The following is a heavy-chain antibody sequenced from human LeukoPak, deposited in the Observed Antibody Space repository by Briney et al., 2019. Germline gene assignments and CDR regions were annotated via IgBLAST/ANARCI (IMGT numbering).Heavy chain of an antibody. CDR3: ARLRAIGYFDY. Sequence: GGSLRLSCAASGFTFSSYGMHWVRQAPGKGLEWVAVIWYDGSKKYYADSVKGRFTISRDNSKNTLYLQMNSLRAEDTAVYYCARLRAIGYFDYWGQRTLVAVSS. CDR1: GFTFSSYG. V-gene: IGHV3-33*01. J-gene: IGHJ4*02. CDR2: IWYDGSKK.